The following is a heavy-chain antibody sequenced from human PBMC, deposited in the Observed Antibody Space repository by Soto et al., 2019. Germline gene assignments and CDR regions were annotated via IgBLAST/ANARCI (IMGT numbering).Heavy chain of an antibody. V-gene: IGHV3-23*01. J-gene: IGHJ6*02. CDR1: GFAFSTYA. Sequence: GGSLRLSCAAAGFAFSTYAMTWVRQAPGKGLEWVSVISGSGGSSYYAASVKGWFTISRDNSKNTLFLQMNGLRAEDTAVYYCAKVTKRAAAGRYEYYKYGMDVWGQGTTVTVSS. CDR3: AKVTKRAAAGRYEYYKYGMDV. CDR2: ISGSGGSS. D-gene: IGHD6-13*01.